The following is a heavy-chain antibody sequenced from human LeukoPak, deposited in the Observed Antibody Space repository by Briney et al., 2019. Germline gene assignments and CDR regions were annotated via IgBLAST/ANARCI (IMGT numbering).Heavy chain of an antibody. J-gene: IGHJ4*02. CDR2: ISSSGSTI. CDR1: GFTFSDYY. D-gene: IGHD1-26*01. CDR3: VTEVSGSFPT. V-gene: IGHV3-11*01. Sequence: GGSLRLSCAASGFTFSDYYMSWIRQAPGKGLEWVSYISSSGSTIYYADSVKGRFTISRDNAKNSLYLQMNSLKSEDTAVYYCVTEVSGSFPTWGQGTLVTVSS.